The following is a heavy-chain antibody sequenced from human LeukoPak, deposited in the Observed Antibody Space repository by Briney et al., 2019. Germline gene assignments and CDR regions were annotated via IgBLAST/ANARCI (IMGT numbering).Heavy chain of an antibody. CDR3: ARDCGYCNNGVCYTCLDY. J-gene: IGHJ4*02. CDR2: INKDGSST. D-gene: IGHD2-8*01. Sequence: PPGGSLRLSCAASGFTFSSHWMHWVRQAPGKGLVWVSRINKDGSSTFYADSVKGRFTISRDNAKNSLYLQMNSLGAEDTAVYYCARDCGYCNNGVCYTCLDYWGQGALVTVSS. CDR1: GFTFSSHW. V-gene: IGHV3-74*01.